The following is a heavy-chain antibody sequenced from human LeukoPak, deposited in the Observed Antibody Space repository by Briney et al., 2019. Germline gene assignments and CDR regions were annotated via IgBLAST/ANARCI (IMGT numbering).Heavy chain of an antibody. J-gene: IGHJ4*02. Sequence: AASVKVSCKASGYTFTGYYMHWVRQAPGQGLEWMGWINPNSGGTNYAQKFQGRVTMTRDTSISTAYMELSRLRSDDTAVYYCAREGGGGIDIEPSFDYWGQGTLVTVSS. CDR1: GYTFTGYY. CDR2: INPNSGGT. V-gene: IGHV1-2*02. D-gene: IGHD2-15*01. CDR3: AREGGGGIDIEPSFDY.